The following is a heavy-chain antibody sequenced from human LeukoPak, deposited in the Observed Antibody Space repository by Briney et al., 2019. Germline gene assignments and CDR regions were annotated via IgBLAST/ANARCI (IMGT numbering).Heavy chain of an antibody. D-gene: IGHD1-20*01. CDR3: ARYRREYNWNYYYYMDV. CDR2: ISSSGSTI. V-gene: IGHV3-11*01. Sequence: PGGSLRLSCAASGFTFSDYYMSWIRQAPGKGLEWVSYISSSGSTIYYADSVKGRFTISRDNAKNSLYLQMNSLRAEDTAVYYCARYRREYNWNYYYYMDVWGKGTTVTVSS. J-gene: IGHJ6*03. CDR1: GFTFSDYY.